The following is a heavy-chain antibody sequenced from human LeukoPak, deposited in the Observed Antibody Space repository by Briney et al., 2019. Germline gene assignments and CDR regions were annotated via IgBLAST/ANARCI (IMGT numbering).Heavy chain of an antibody. J-gene: IGHJ6*03. CDR3: ARTRMRIYDSCGYYYEVGYYYYYMDV. V-gene: IGHV4-59*01. CDR1: GGSITNYY. CDR2: IHYSGST. Sequence: SETLSPTCTVSGGSITNYYWSWIRQPPGKGLEWIGHIHYSGSTNYNPSLKSRVTISVDTSKNQFSLKLSSVTAADTAVYYCARTRMRIYDSCGYYYEVGYYYYYMDVWGKGTTVTVSS. D-gene: IGHD3-22*01.